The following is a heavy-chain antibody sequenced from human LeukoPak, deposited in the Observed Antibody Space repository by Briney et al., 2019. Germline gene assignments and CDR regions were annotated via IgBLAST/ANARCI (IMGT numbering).Heavy chain of an antibody. CDR1: GFTFSTYA. Sequence: GGSLRLSCAASGFTFSTYAMSWVRQAPGKGLEWVSVITGSGGGTYYADSVKGQFTISRDNSKNTLYLQMNSLRAEDTAVYYCAKDPDDHYYFDSWGQGTLVTVSS. CDR2: ITGSGGGT. V-gene: IGHV3-23*01. CDR3: AKDPDDHYYFDS. J-gene: IGHJ4*02. D-gene: IGHD1-14*01.